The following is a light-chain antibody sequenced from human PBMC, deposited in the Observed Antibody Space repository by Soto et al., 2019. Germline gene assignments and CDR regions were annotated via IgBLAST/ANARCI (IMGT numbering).Light chain of an antibody. Sequence: IVLTHSPGTLSFSPGERATLSFRASQSVINNLAWYQQKPGQAPRLLIYAASARATGIPARFSGSGSGTEFTLTISSLQSEDFAIYYCQQYKEWPPWTFGQGTKVDIK. CDR3: QQYKEWPPWT. J-gene: IGKJ1*01. CDR1: QSVINN. CDR2: AAS. V-gene: IGKV3-15*01.